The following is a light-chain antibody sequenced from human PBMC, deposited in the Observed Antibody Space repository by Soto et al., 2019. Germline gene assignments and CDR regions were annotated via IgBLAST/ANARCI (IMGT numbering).Light chain of an antibody. J-gene: IGLJ2*01. CDR2: GNS. CDR1: SSNIGAGYD. Sequence: QAVVTQPPSVSGAPGQRVTISCTGSSSNIGAGYDVHWYQQFPGTAPKPLIYGNSNRPSGVPDRFSGSQSGTSASLAITGLQAEDEADYYCQSYDSSLSGSIFGGGTQLTVL. CDR3: QSYDSSLSGSI. V-gene: IGLV1-40*01.